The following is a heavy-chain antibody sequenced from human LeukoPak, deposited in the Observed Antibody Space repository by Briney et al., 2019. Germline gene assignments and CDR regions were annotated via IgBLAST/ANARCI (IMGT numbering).Heavy chain of an antibody. CDR3: ARSAPRGYYYDSSGYSTFDY. V-gene: IGHV1-69*13. D-gene: IGHD3-22*01. CDR1: GGTFSSYA. J-gene: IGHJ4*02. CDR2: IIPIFGTA. Sequence: ASVKVSCKASGGTFSSYAISWVRQAPGQGLEWMGGIIPIFGTANYAQKFQGRVTITADESTSTAYMELSSLRSEDTAVYYCARSAPRGYYYDSSGYSTFDYWGQGTLVTVSS.